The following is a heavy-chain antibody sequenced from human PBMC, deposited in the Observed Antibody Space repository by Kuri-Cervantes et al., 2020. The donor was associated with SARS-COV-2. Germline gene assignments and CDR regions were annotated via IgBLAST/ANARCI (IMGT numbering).Heavy chain of an antibody. J-gene: IGHJ6*03. CDR1: GYTFTSYG. D-gene: IGHD2-2*01. CDR2: ISAYNGNT. CDR3: ARAALYLRQHYYYMDV. Sequence: ASVKVSCKASGYTFTSYGISWVRQAPGQGLEWMGWISAYNGNTNYAQKLQGRVTITTDESTSTAYMELSSLRSEDTAVYYCARAALYLRQHYYYMDVWGKGTTVT. V-gene: IGHV1-18*01.